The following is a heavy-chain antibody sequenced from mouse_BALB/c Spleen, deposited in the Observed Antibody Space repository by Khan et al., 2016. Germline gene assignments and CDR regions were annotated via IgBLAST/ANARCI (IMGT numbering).Heavy chain of an antibody. Sequence: QVQLKQAGAELMKPGASVKISCKATGYTFSSYWIEWVKQRPGHGLEWIGEILPGSDSTNYDETFKGKATFTADTSSNTAYMQLSSLTSEDSAVYYCARSRLDFDYWGQGTTLTVSS. CDR3: ARSRLDFDY. J-gene: IGHJ2*01. D-gene: IGHD3-1*01. CDR1: GYTFSSYW. V-gene: IGHV1-9*01. CDR2: ILPGSDST.